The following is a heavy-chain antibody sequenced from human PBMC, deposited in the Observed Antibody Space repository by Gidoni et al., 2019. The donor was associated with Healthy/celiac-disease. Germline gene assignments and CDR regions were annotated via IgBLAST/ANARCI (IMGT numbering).Heavy chain of an antibody. CDR3: AREGCSGGSCYSDYFDY. CDR1: GFTFSSYW. J-gene: IGHJ4*02. V-gene: IGHV3-7*01. CDR2: IKQDGSEK. Sequence: EVQLVESGGGLVQPGGSLRLSCAASGFTFSSYWMSWVRQAPGKGLEWLANIKQDGSEKYYVDSVKRRFTISRDNAKNSLYLQMNSMRAEDTAVYYCAREGCSGGSCYSDYFDYWGQGTLVTVSS. D-gene: IGHD2-15*01.